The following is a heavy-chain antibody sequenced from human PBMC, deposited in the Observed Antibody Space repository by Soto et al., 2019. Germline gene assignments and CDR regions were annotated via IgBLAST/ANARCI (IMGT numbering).Heavy chain of an antibody. CDR2: ISASGGGT. D-gene: IGHD6-13*01. V-gene: IGHV3-23*01. J-gene: IGHJ4*02. Sequence: EVPLLESGGGLVQPGGSLRLSCTASGFTFSSYAMSWVRQAPGKGLEWVSLISASGGGTYYADSVKGRFTISRDNSKNTWYLQMNSLRAEDTAVYYCAKHAAAAAPDHWGQGTQVTVSS. CDR1: GFTFSSYA. CDR3: AKHAAAAAPDH.